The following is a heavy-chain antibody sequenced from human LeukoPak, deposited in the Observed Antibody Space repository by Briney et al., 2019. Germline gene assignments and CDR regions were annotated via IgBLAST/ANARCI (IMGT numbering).Heavy chain of an antibody. V-gene: IGHV1-18*01. CDR1: GYTFTSYG. Sequence: ASVKVSCKASGYTFTSYGISWVRRAPGQGLRWMGWISAYNGNTNYAQKLQGRVTMTTDTSTSTAYMELRSLRSDDTAVYYCARQWELLSWFDPWGQGTLVTVSS. CDR3: ARQWELLSWFDP. D-gene: IGHD1-26*01. J-gene: IGHJ5*02. CDR2: ISAYNGNT.